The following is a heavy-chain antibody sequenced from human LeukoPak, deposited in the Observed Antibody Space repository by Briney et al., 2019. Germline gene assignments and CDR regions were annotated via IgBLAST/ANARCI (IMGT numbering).Heavy chain of an antibody. CDR3: ARGAIRQVATIDAFDM. CDR2: IYYRGSS. V-gene: IGHV4-31*03. CDR1: GGSISSGGYY. Sequence: PSQSLSLTCTVSGGSISSGGYYWSWIRQHPGKGLEWIGYIYYRGSSYYNPSLKSRLTISVDTSKNQFSLKLGSVTAADTAVYYCARGAIRQVATIDAFDMWGQGTIATPSS. D-gene: IGHD5-12*01. J-gene: IGHJ3*02.